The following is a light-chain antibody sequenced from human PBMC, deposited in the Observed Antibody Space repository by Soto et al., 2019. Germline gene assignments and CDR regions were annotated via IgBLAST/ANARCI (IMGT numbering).Light chain of an antibody. CDR2: DVS. J-gene: IGLJ1*01. CDR3: SSYTSSSTPYV. Sequence: QSVLTQPASVSGSPGQSITISCTGTSSDVGGYNYVSWYQQHPGKAPKLIIYDVSNRPSGVSNRFSGSKSGNTAPLTISGLQAEDEADYYCSSYTSSSTPYVFGTGTKVTVL. V-gene: IGLV2-14*01. CDR1: SSDVGGYNY.